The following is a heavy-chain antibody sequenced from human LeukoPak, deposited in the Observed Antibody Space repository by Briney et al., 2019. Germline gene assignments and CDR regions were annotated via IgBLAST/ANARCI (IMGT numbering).Heavy chain of an antibody. CDR1: GFTFITYS. J-gene: IGHJ3*02. D-gene: IGHD3-3*01. CDR3: AKSRLSGINDAFDI. Sequence: GGSLRLSCAASGFTFITYSMTWVRQAPGRGLEWVSAISGSAVITFYADSVKGRFTISRDNSKNTLYLQMNSLRAEDTALYYCAKSRLSGINDAFDIWGQGTMVTVSS. V-gene: IGHV3-23*01. CDR2: ISGSAVIT.